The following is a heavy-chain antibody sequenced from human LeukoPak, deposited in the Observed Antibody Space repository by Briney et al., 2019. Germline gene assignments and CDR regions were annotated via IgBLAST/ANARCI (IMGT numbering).Heavy chain of an antibody. D-gene: IGHD2-2*01. CDR3: ARGPIPGQLRLYFDY. Sequence: GGSLRLSCAASGFTFSSYAMHWVRQAPGKGLEWVAVISYDGSNKYYADSVKGRFTISRDNSKNTLYLRMNSLRAEDTAVYYCARGPIPGQLRLYFDYWGQGTLVTVSS. V-gene: IGHV3-30*01. CDR1: GFTFSSYA. CDR2: ISYDGSNK. J-gene: IGHJ4*02.